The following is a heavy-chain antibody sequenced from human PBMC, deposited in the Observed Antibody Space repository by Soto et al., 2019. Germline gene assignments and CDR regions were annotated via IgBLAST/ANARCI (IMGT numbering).Heavy chain of an antibody. CDR2: ISGSGGSR. J-gene: IGHJ4*02. V-gene: IGHV3-23*01. CDR3: SRDPPSILTGYFKATEFGS. CDR1: GFTFSVSG. D-gene: IGHD3-9*01. Sequence: EVQLLESGGDLVQPGGSLRLSCTTSGFTFSVSGMSWVRQAPGKGLQWVSSISGSGGSRYYADSVKGRFTISRDNAKNTLPLQMARLQADDTALYFCSRDPPSILTGYFKATEFGSWGKGTLVTVSS.